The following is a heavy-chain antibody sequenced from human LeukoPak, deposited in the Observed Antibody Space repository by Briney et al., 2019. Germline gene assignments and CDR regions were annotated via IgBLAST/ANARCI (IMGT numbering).Heavy chain of an antibody. D-gene: IGHD3-9*01. J-gene: IGHJ6*02. CDR2: TTDSGSTI. Sequence: PGGSLRLSCVASGVAIRNSWMSWVRQAPGKGLEWVSYTTDSGSTIHYADSVNGRFTISRDNAKNSLYLQMNSLRAEDSAVYYCARSIGLTGGGVDVWGRGTTVTVSS. V-gene: IGHV3-11*01. CDR1: GVAIRNSW. CDR3: ARSIGLTGGGVDV.